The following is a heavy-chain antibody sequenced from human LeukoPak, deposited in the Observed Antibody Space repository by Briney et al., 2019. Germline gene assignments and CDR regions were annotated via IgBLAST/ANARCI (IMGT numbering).Heavy chain of an antibody. V-gene: IGHV1-46*03. Sequence: ASVKVSCKASGYTFTSYYMHWVRQAPGQGLEWMGIINPSGGSTSYAQKFQGRVTMTRDTSTSTVYMELSSLRSEDTAVYYCAREGLAIAAAGPYFDYWGQGTLVTVSS. CDR2: INPSGGST. J-gene: IGHJ4*02. D-gene: IGHD6-13*01. CDR1: GYTFTSYY. CDR3: AREGLAIAAAGPYFDY.